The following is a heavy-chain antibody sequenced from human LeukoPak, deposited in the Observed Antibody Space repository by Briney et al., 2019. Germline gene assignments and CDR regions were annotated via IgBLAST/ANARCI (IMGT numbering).Heavy chain of an antibody. D-gene: IGHD2-2*01. Sequence: PSETPSLTCTVSGGSISSYYWSWIRQPPGKGLEWIGYIYYSGSTNYNPSLKSRVTISVDTSKNQFSLKLSSVTAADTAVYYCARDCSSTSCYGAFDYWGQGTLVTVSS. CDR1: GGSISSYY. CDR2: IYYSGST. V-gene: IGHV4-59*01. CDR3: ARDCSSTSCYGAFDY. J-gene: IGHJ4*02.